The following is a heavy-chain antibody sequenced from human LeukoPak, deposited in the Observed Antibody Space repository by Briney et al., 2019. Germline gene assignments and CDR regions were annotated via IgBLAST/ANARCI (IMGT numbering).Heavy chain of an antibody. V-gene: IGHV4-34*01. J-gene: IGHJ5*02. D-gene: IGHD2-21*02. CDR1: GGSFSGYY. CDR3: ARGLTRSGIVVVTDRFDP. Sequence: SETLSLTCAVYGGSFSGYYWSWIRQPPGKGLEWIGEINHSGSTNYNPSLKSRVTISVDTSKNQFSLKLSSVTAADTAVYYCARGLTRSGIVVVTDRFDPWGQGTLVTVSS. CDR2: INHSGST.